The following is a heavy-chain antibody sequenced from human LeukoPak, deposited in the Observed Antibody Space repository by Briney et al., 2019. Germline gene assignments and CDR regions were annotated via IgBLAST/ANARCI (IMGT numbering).Heavy chain of an antibody. D-gene: IGHD3-10*01. CDR1: GGSISSSSYY. J-gene: IGHJ4*02. CDR2: IYYSGST. CDR3: ARHKFPAYYYGSGSYPPDY. V-gene: IGHV4-39*01. Sequence: PSETLSHTCTVSGGSISSSSYYWGWIRQPPGKGLEWIGSIYYSGSTYYNPSLKSRVTISVDTSKNQFSLKLSSVTAADTAVYYCARHKFPAYYYGSGSYPPDYWGQGTLVTVSS.